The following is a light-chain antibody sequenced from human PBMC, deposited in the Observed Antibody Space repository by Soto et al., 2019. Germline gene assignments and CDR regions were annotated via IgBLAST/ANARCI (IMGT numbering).Light chain of an antibody. CDR2: EVS. V-gene: IGLV2-14*01. CDR3: SSYTISSTFV. CDR1: SSDVGGYNY. J-gene: IGLJ1*01. Sequence: QSALTQPASVSGSPGQLITISCTGTSSDVGGYNYVSWYQQHPGKAPKVMIYEVSNRPSGVSNRFSGSKSGNTASLTISGLQAEDEADYYCSSYTISSTFVFGTGTKLTVL.